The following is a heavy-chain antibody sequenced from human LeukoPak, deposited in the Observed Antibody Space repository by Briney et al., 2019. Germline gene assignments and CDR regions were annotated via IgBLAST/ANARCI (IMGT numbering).Heavy chain of an antibody. Sequence: PGGSLRLSCAASGFTFSSYAMSWVRQAPGKGLEWVSAISGSGGSTYYADSVKGRFTTSRDNSKNTLYLQMNSLRAEDTAVYYCAKDLGMVRGVPDTFDIWGQGTMVTVSS. CDR2: ISGSGGST. J-gene: IGHJ3*02. CDR1: GFTFSSYA. D-gene: IGHD3-10*01. V-gene: IGHV3-23*01. CDR3: AKDLGMVRGVPDTFDI.